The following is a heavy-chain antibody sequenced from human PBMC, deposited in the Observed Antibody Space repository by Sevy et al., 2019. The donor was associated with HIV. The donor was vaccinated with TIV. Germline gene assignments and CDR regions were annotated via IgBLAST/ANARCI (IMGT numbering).Heavy chain of an antibody. CDR3: ARGDELNYYYYGMDV. CDR1: GDSVSSSSAA. V-gene: IGHV6-1*01. J-gene: IGHJ6*02. CDR2: TYYRSKWCS. Sequence: SQTISLTCGISGDSVSSSSAAWNWFRQSPSRGLEWLGRTYYRSKWCSDYEVSVKGRVTINPDTSKNQFSLHLESVTPEVTAVYFCARGDELNYYYYGMDVWGQGTTVTVSS. D-gene: IGHD1-7*01.